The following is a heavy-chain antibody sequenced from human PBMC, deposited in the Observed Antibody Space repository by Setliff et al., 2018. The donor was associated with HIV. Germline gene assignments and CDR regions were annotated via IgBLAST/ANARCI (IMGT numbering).Heavy chain of an antibody. D-gene: IGHD2-2*01. J-gene: IGHJ4*02. CDR2: MNPNIDNT. CDR1: GYTFNNYC. V-gene: IGHV1-8*02. CDR3: VRDQGGGNLDY. Sequence: ASVKVSCKASGYTFNNYCMHWVRQAPGQGLEWMGWMNPNIDNTGHAQKFQGRVIMTRNTSISTAYMELTSLRSEDTAVFYCVRDQGGGNLDYWGQGTLVTVSS.